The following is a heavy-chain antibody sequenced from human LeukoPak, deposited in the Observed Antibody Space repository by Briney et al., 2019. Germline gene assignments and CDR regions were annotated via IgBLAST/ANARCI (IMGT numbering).Heavy chain of an antibody. Sequence: ASVKVSCKASGYTFTSYAMNWVRQAPGQGLEWMGWINTNTGNPTYAQGFTGRFVFSLDTSVSTAYLQISSLKAEDTAVYYCARVGYCSGGNCEKFDPWGQGTLVTVSS. D-gene: IGHD2-15*01. CDR2: INTNTGNP. V-gene: IGHV7-4-1*02. CDR1: GYTFTSYA. J-gene: IGHJ5*02. CDR3: ARVGYCSGGNCEKFDP.